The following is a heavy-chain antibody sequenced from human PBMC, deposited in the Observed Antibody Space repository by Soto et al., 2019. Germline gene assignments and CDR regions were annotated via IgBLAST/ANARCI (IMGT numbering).Heavy chain of an antibody. V-gene: IGHV1-69*12. CDR1: GGTFSSYA. Sequence: QVQLVQSGAAVKKPGSSVKVSCKASGGTFSSYAISWVRQAPGQGLEWMGGIIPIFGTANYAQKFQGRVTITADESTSTAYIELSSLRSEDTAVYYCARGGGYSGYDSDYYYGMDVWGQGTTVTVSS. CDR2: IIPIFGTA. D-gene: IGHD5-12*01. J-gene: IGHJ6*02. CDR3: ARGGGYSGYDSDYYYGMDV.